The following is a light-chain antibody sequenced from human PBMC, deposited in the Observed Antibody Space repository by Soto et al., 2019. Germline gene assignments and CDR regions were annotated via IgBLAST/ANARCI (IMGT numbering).Light chain of an antibody. CDR2: GAS. CDR3: QQYGSSSVT. J-gene: IGKJ2*01. Sequence: EIVLTQSPGTLSLSPGERATLSCRASQSVSSSYLAWYQQKPDQAPRLLIYGASSRATGIPDRFSGSVSGTDFTLTISRLEPEDCAVYYCQQYGSSSVTFGQGTKLEIK. V-gene: IGKV3-20*01. CDR1: QSVSSSY.